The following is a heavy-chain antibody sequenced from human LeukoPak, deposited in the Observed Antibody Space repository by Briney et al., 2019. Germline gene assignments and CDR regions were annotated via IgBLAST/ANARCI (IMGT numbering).Heavy chain of an antibody. CDR3: ARMGPMVRGLAFYYYYMDV. V-gene: IGHV1-18*01. D-gene: IGHD3-10*01. Sequence: GASVKVSCKASGYTFSNYGISWVRQAPGQGLEWVGWIRGDNGNTNYAQKLQGRVTMTTDTSTSTAYMELRSLRSDDTAVYYCARMGPMVRGLAFYYYYMDVWGKGTTVTISS. CDR1: GYTFSNYG. J-gene: IGHJ6*03. CDR2: IRGDNGNT.